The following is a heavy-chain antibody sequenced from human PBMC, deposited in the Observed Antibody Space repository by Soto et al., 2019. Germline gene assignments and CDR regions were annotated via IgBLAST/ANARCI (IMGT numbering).Heavy chain of an antibody. Sequence: AGGSLRLSCAASGFAFSGFEMNWVRQAPGKGLEWVSYISSGASNMYYADSVKGRFTISRDNAQSSLYLQMNSLRVEDTAVYYCARDPNYDFWSGYRNKEGTYGMDVWGQGTTVTSP. CDR1: GFAFSGFE. V-gene: IGHV3-48*03. CDR2: ISSGASNM. D-gene: IGHD3-3*01. CDR3: ARDPNYDFWSGYRNKEGTYGMDV. J-gene: IGHJ6*02.